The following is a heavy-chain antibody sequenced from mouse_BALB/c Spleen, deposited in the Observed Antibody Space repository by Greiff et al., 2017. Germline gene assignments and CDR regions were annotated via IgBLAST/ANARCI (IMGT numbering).Heavy chain of an antibody. Sequence: EESGPGLVKPSQSLSLTCSVTGYSITSGYYWNWIRQFPGNKLEWMGYISYDGSNNYNPSLKNRISITRDTSKNQFFLKLNSVTTEDTATYYCARDQEFAYWGQGTLVTVSA. D-gene: IGHD3-2*02. J-gene: IGHJ3*01. CDR1: GYSITSGYY. CDR3: ARDQEFAY. V-gene: IGHV3-6*02. CDR2: ISYDGSN.